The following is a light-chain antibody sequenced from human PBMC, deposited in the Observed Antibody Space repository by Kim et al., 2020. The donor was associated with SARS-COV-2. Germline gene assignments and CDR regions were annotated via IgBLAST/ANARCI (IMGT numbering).Light chain of an antibody. J-gene: IGLJ3*02. Sequence: PGQLITTSRTGTRSDIGDYNFVPWYQNHRGKAPKPMIYAVTQRPSGASNRFSGAKAGNTASMTISGPQVEDEADYYCSSFTDWTTVFGGGTQLTVL. V-gene: IGLV2-14*03. CDR1: RSDIGDYNF. CDR3: SSFTDWTTV. CDR2: AVT.